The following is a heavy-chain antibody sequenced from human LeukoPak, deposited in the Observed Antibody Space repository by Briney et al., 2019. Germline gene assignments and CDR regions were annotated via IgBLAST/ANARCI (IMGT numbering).Heavy chain of an antibody. Sequence: GGSLRLSCAASGFTFSSYAMHWVRQAPGKGLEGVANIKQDGSEKYYVDSVKGRFTISRDNAKNSLYLQMNSLRAEDTAVYYCARDSNNYYYYMDVWGKGTTVTVSS. CDR1: GFTFSSYA. CDR3: ARDSNNYYYYMDV. V-gene: IGHV3-7*01. J-gene: IGHJ6*03. CDR2: IKQDGSEK.